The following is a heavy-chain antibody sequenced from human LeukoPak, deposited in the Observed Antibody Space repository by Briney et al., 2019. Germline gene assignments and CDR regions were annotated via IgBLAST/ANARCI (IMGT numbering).Heavy chain of an antibody. V-gene: IGHV3-30*02. CDR1: GFTFSDYY. CDR3: ATIYYDSGRLFE. D-gene: IGHD3-10*01. J-gene: IGHJ4*02. Sequence: PGGSLRLSCAASGFTFSDYYMSWIRQAPGKGLEWVAFIRYDGSNKFYADSVKGRFTISRDDSKNTLYLQMNSLTAEDTAVYYCATIYYDSGRLFEWGQGTLVTVSS. CDR2: IRYDGSNK.